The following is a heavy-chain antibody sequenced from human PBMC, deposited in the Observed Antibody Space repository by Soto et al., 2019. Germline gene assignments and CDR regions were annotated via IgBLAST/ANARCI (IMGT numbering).Heavy chain of an antibody. J-gene: IGHJ6*04. V-gene: IGHV1-69*02. CDR2: IIPILGIA. CDR3: AGRETTVTRDAQYYYVMDV. Sequence: SVKVSCKASGGTFSSYTISWVRQAPGQGLEWMGRIIPILGIANYAQKFQGRVTITADKSTSTAYMELSSLRSEDTAVYYCAGRETTVTRDAQYYYVMDVWGKGTTANGSS. CDR1: GGTFSSYT. D-gene: IGHD4-17*01.